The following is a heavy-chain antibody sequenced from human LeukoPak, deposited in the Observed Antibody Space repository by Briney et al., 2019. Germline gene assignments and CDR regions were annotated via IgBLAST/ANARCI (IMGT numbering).Heavy chain of an antibody. D-gene: IGHD6-19*01. Sequence: PGGSLRLSCAASGFTFSSYGMHWVRQAPGKGLEWAAVIWYDGSNKYYADSVKGRFTISRDNSKNTLYLQMNSLRAEDTAVYYCAREAEQWLSTWDYWGQGTLVTVSS. V-gene: IGHV3-33*01. CDR1: GFTFSSYG. J-gene: IGHJ4*02. CDR2: IWYDGSNK. CDR3: AREAEQWLSTWDY.